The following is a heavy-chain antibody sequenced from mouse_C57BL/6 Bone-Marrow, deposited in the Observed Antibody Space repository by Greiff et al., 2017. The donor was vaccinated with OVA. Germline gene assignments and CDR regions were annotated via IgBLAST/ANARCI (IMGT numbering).Heavy chain of an antibody. CDR3: ARNYDGYFPWFAY. Sequence: QVQLQQSDAELVKPGASVKISYTFTDHTIHWMKQRPEQGLEWIGYIYPRDGSTKYNEKFKGKATLTADKSSSTAYMQLNSLTSEDSAVYFCARNYDGYFPWFAYWGQGTLVTVSA. CDR2: IYPRDGST. CDR1: TFTDHT. J-gene: IGHJ3*01. D-gene: IGHD2-3*01. V-gene: IGHV1-78*01.